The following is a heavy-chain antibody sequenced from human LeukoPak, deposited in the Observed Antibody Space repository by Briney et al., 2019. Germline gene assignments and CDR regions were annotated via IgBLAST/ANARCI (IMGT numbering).Heavy chain of an antibody. CDR2: ISYDGSNK. CDR1: GFTFSSYA. D-gene: IGHD6-13*01. J-gene: IGHJ4*02. CDR3: AGERGYSSSPDY. Sequence: GGSLRLSCAASGFTFSSYAMHWVRQAPGKGLEWVAVISYDGSNKYYADSVKGRFTISRDNSKNTLYLQMNSLRAEDTAVYYCAGERGYSSSPDYWGQGTLVTVSS. V-gene: IGHV3-30*04.